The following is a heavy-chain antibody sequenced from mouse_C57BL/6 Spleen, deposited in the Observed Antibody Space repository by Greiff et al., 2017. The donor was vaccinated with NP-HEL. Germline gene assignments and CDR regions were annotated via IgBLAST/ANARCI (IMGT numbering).Heavy chain of an antibody. Sequence: EVQLVESGGGLVKPGGSLKLSCAASGFTFSSYAMSWVRQTPEKRLEWVATISDGGSYTYYPDNVKGRFTISRDNAKNNLYLQMSHLKSEDTAMYYCARGYYYGSSYGWFAYWGQGTLVTVSA. V-gene: IGHV5-4*01. CDR1: GFTFSSYA. D-gene: IGHD1-1*01. CDR2: ISDGGSYT. CDR3: ARGYYYGSSYGWFAY. J-gene: IGHJ3*01.